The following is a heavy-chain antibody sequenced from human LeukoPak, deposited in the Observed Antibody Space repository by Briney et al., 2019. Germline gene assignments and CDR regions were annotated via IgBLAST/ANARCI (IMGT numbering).Heavy chain of an antibody. V-gene: IGHV3-23*01. CDR1: GFTFSNYA. CDR3: AKPSSSEYCSGGSCYPRAIYGMDV. D-gene: IGHD2-15*01. Sequence: PGGSLRLSCAASGFTFSNYAMSWVRQAPGKGLEWVSAISGSGDSTYYADSVKGRFTISRVNSKNTLYLQMNSLRAEDTAVYYCAKPSSSEYCSGGSCYPRAIYGMDVWGQGTTVTVSS. J-gene: IGHJ6*02. CDR2: ISGSGDST.